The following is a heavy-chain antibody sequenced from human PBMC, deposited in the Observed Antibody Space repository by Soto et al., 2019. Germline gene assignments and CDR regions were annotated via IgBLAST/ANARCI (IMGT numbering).Heavy chain of an antibody. V-gene: IGHV3-30*18. CDR3: AKADSSGGMGRNIYYYYGMDV. Sequence: GGSLRLSCAASGFTFSSYGMHWVRQAPGKGLEWVAVISYDGSNKYYADSVKGRFTISRDNSKNTLYLQMDSLRAEDTAVYYCAKADSSGGMGRNIYYYYGMDVWGQGTTVTVSS. CDR2: ISYDGSNK. J-gene: IGHJ6*02. CDR1: GFTFSSYG. D-gene: IGHD6-19*01.